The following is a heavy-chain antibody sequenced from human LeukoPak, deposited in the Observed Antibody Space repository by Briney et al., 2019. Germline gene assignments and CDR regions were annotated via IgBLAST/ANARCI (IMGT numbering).Heavy chain of an antibody. Sequence: PGGSLRLSCAASGFIFSDYYMTWIRQAPGKGLEFISFISSSGSYTNSADSVKGRFTISRDNAKNSLYLQMNSLSAEDTAVYYCARVYGVLGSRDQQLMHWGQGTLVTVSS. V-gene: IGHV3-11*06. D-gene: IGHD6-13*01. CDR3: ARVYGVLGSRDQQLMH. CDR1: GFIFSDYY. J-gene: IGHJ4*02. CDR2: ISSSGSYT.